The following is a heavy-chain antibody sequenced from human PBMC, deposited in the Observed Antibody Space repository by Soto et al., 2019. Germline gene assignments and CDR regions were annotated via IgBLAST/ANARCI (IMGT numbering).Heavy chain of an antibody. CDR3: AKPPSPHDYYYYYGMDV. CDR1: GFTFSSYA. Sequence: GGSLRLSCAASGFTFSSYAMSWVRQAPGKGLEWDSAISGSGGSTYYADYVKGRFTISRDNSKNTLYLQMNSLRAEDTAVYYCAKPPSPHDYYYYYGMDVWGQGTTVTV. D-gene: IGHD1-1*01. V-gene: IGHV3-23*01. J-gene: IGHJ6*02. CDR2: ISGSGGST.